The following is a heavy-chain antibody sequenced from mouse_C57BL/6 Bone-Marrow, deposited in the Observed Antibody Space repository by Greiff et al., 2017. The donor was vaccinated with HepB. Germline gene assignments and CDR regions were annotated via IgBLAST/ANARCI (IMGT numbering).Heavy chain of an antibody. Sequence: QVQLKQPGAELVMPGASVKLSCKASGYTFTSYWMHWVKQRPGQGLEWIGEIDPSDSYTNYNQKFKGKSTLTVDKSSSTAYMQLSSLTSEDSAVYYCARRDYDGKNYWGQGTTLTVSS. V-gene: IGHV1-69*01. CDR1: GYTFTSYW. CDR2: IDPSDSYT. D-gene: IGHD1-1*01. CDR3: ARRDYDGKNY. J-gene: IGHJ2*01.